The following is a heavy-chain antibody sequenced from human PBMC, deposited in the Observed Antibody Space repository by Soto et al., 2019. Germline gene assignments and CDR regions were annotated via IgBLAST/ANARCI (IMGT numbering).Heavy chain of an antibody. Sequence: GASAKVSCKASGYTFTSYAINWVRQATGQGLEWMGWMNPNSGNTGYAQKFQGRVTMTRNTSISTAYMELSSLRSEDTAVYYCARGYDFWSGSSPPGYWGQGTLVTVSS. CDR1: GYTFTSYA. CDR2: MNPNSGNT. V-gene: IGHV1-8*01. J-gene: IGHJ4*02. CDR3: ARGYDFWSGSSPPGY. D-gene: IGHD3-3*01.